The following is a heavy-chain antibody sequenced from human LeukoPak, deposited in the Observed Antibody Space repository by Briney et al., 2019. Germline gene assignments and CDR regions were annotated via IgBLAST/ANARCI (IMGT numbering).Heavy chain of an antibody. D-gene: IGHD3-3*01. CDR2: ISSSGSTI. CDR1: GFTFSDYY. V-gene: IGHV3-11*01. J-gene: IGHJ4*02. CDR3: AREYYDFWSGYPAPFDY. Sequence: GSLRLSCAASGFTFSDYYMSWIRQAPGKGLEWVSYISSSGSTIYYADSVKGRFTISRDNAKNSLYLQMNSLRAEDTAVYYCAREYYDFWSGYPAPFDYWGQGTLVTVSS.